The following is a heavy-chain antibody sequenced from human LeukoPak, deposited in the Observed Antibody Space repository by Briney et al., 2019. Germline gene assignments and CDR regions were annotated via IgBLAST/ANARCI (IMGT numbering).Heavy chain of an antibody. CDR2: INPSGGST. J-gene: IGHJ4*02. D-gene: IGHD6-13*01. Sequence: ASVKVSCKASGYTFTSYYMHWVRQAPGQGLEWMGIINPSGGSTSYAQKFQGRVTMTRDMSTSTVYMELSSLRSEDTAVYYCARDGGSSSVEGYFDYWGQGTLVTVSS. CDR1: GYTFTSYY. V-gene: IGHV1-46*01. CDR3: ARDGGSSSVEGYFDY.